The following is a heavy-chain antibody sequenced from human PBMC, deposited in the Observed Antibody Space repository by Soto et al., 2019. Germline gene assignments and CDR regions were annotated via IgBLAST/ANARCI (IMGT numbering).Heavy chain of an antibody. Sequence: GGSLRLSCAASGFTFSNAWMSWVRQAPGKGLEWVGRIKSKTDGGTTDYAAPVKGRFTISRDDSKNTLYLQMNSLKTEDTAVYYCTTDRQLVVSCYDYWGQGTLVTVSS. V-gene: IGHV3-15*01. CDR2: IKSKTDGGTT. CDR3: TTDRQLVVSCYDY. J-gene: IGHJ4*02. CDR1: GFTFSNAW. D-gene: IGHD2-2*01.